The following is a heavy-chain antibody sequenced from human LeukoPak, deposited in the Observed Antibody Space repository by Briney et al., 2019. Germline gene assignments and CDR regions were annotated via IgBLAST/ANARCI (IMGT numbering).Heavy chain of an antibody. Sequence: GASPKTSCKGAGYSFTTCWIGWGRQMPGKGLEWMGIIYSDDSDTRYNPSFQSHVTISADKSISPSYLQRSRLKAADTAMYYCARLRGSGSYLDYGGEGTLVTVS. CDR2: IYSDDSDT. J-gene: IGHJ4*02. CDR3: ARLRGSGSYLDY. V-gene: IGHV5-51*01. CDR1: GYSFTTCW. D-gene: IGHD3-10*01.